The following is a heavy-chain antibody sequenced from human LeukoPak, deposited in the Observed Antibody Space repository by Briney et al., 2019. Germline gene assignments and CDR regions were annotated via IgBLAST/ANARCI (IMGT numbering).Heavy chain of an antibody. Sequence: KASETLSLTCTVSGGSISDYYWTWIRQPPGKGLEWIGYIYYSGSTDYNPSLRSRVTMSVDTSKNQFSLKLNSLTAADTAVYYCARDLLGYYYGSGNYASFDTWGQGTLVTVSS. CDR3: ARDLLGYYYGSGNYASFDT. V-gene: IGHV4-59*01. J-gene: IGHJ5*02. CDR1: GGSISDYY. CDR2: IYYSGST. D-gene: IGHD3-10*01.